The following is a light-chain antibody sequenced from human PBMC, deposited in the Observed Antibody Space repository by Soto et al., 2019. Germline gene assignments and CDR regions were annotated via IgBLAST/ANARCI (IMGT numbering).Light chain of an antibody. CDR1: QSLLQSNGYSY. Sequence: DIVMTQSPLSLPVTPGGPASISCRSSQSLLQSNGYSYVDWYLQQPGQSPQLLIFLGSNRGAGVPDRFSGSGLGTDFTLKISRVEAEDVGTYYCMQALETPYTFGQGTKLEIK. J-gene: IGKJ2*01. CDR2: LGS. CDR3: MQALETPYT. V-gene: IGKV2-28*01.